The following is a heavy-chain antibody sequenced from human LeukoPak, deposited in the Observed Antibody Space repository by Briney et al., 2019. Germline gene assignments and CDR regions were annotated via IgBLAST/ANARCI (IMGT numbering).Heavy chain of an antibody. J-gene: IGHJ4*02. CDR3: AREGGGALDY. D-gene: IGHD1-26*01. CDR1: GGSISIYY. V-gene: IGHV4-59*01. CDR2: INYSGST. Sequence: SETLSLTCTVSGGSISIYYWSWIRQPPGKGLEWIGYINYSGSTNYNPSLKSRVTISVDTSKNQFSLKLTSVTAADTAVYYCAREGGGALDYWGQGTLVAVSS.